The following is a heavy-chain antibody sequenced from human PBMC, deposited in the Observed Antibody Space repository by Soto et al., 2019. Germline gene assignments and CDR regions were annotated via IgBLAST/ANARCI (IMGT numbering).Heavy chain of an antibody. CDR1: GYSFTTYW. CDR2: IYVGDSDT. V-gene: IGHV5-51*01. CDR3: ARAVTGTLHPYHFDY. D-gene: IGHD2-21*02. Sequence: GESLKISCKGSGYSFTTYWIGWVRQMPGRGLEWMGIIYVGDSDTRYSPSFQGQVTISVDKSITTAYLQWSSLKASDTAMYYCARAVTGTLHPYHFDYWGQGTPVTVSS. J-gene: IGHJ4*02.